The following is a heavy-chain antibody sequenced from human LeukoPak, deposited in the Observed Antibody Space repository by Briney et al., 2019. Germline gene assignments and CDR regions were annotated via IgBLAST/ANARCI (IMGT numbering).Heavy chain of an antibody. Sequence: ASVKVSCKASGYTFTPYYMHWVRQAPGQGLEWMGWINPNSDGTNYAQKFQGRVTMTRDASISTAYMDLISLSADDTAVYYCVREARLYGSGSPDWYFDLWGRGTRVSVS. CDR2: INPNSDGT. V-gene: IGHV1-2*02. CDR1: GYTFTPYY. J-gene: IGHJ2*01. CDR3: VREARLYGSGSPDWYFDL. D-gene: IGHD3-10*01.